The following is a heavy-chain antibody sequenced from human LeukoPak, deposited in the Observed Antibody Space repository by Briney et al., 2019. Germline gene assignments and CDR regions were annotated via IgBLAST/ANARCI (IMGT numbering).Heavy chain of an antibody. CDR3: ARTSGSYYHPTYFDY. D-gene: IGHD3-10*01. Sequence: SETLSLTCTVSGGSISSYYWSWIRQPPGKGLEWIGYIYYSGSTNYNPSLKSRVTISVDTSKNQFSLKLSSVTAADTAVYYCARTSGSYYHPTYFDYWGQGTLVTVSS. CDR1: GGSISSYY. V-gene: IGHV4-59*01. J-gene: IGHJ4*02. CDR2: IYYSGST.